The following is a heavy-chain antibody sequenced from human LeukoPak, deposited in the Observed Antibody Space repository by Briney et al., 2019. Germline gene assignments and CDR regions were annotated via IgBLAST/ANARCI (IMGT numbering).Heavy chain of an antibody. CDR3: ALGYCGGGSCYAREYFQH. CDR1: GGSISSGVYY. V-gene: IGHV4-31*03. Sequence: PSETLSLTCTVSGGSISSGVYYWSWIRQHPGKGLEWIGYIYYSGSTYSNPSLKSRVTISVDTSKNQFSLRLSSVTAADTAVYYCALGYCGGGSCYAREYFQHWGQGTLVTVSS. D-gene: IGHD2-15*01. J-gene: IGHJ1*01. CDR2: IYYSGST.